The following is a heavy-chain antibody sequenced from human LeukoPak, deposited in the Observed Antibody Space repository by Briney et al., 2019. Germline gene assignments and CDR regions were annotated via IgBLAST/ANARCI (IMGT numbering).Heavy chain of an antibody. CDR1: GFTVSSNY. V-gene: IGHV3-66*01. D-gene: IGHD6-6*01. J-gene: IGHJ4*02. CDR3: ARDPSSSSSFDY. CDR2: IYSGGSS. Sequence: GGSLRLSCAASGFTVSSNYMSWVRQAPGKGLEWVSVIYSGGSSYYADSVKGRFTVSRDNSKNTVYLQMNSLRVEDTAVYYCARDPSSSSSFDYWGQGTLVTVSS.